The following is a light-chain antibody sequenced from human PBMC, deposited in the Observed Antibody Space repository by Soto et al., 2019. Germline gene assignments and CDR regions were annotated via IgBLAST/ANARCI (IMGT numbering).Light chain of an antibody. J-gene: IGLJ1*01. CDR1: SSDVGGYNY. CDR3: SSYTSSNNYV. V-gene: IGLV2-14*03. Sequence: QSVLTQPASVSGSPGQSITISCTGTSSDVGGYNYVSWYQQHPGKAPKLIIYDVSNRPSGVSNRFSGSKSANTASLTISGLQAEDEADYYCSSYTSSNNYVLGTGTKGTVL. CDR2: DVS.